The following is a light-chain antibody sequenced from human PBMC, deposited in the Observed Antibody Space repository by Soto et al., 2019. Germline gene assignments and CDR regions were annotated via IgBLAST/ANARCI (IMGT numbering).Light chain of an antibody. Sequence: EIVLTQSPGTLSLSPGERATLSCRASQSVRSSYLAWYQQKPGQAPRLLIYGASSRATGIPDRFSGSGSGTDFTFAISRLEPEDCAVYYCQQYGSSPYTFGQGTKLEIK. J-gene: IGKJ2*01. CDR3: QQYGSSPYT. V-gene: IGKV3-20*01. CDR2: GAS. CDR1: QSVRSSY.